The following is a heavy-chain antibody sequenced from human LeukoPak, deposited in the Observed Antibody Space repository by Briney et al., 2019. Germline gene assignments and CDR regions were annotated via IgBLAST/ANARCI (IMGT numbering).Heavy chain of an antibody. CDR1: GFTFSSYG. Sequence: GRSLRLSCAASGFTFSSYGMHWVRQAPGKGLEWVAVISYDGSNKYYADSVKGRFTISRDNSKNTLYLQMNSLRAEDTAVYFCARYSSGWAFDLWGQGTLVTVSS. CDR2: ISYDGSNK. D-gene: IGHD6-19*01. CDR3: ARYSSGWAFDL. J-gene: IGHJ4*02. V-gene: IGHV3-30*03.